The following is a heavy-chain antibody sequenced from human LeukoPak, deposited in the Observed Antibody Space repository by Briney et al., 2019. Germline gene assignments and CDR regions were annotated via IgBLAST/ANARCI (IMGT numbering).Heavy chain of an antibody. CDR2: IRGSGGST. CDR3: GRDIQLSY. D-gene: IGHD1-1*01. V-gene: IGHV3-23*01. Sequence: PGGSLRLSCAASGFTFSSYAMSWVRQAPGKGLEWVSAIRGSGGSTDYADSVKGRFTISRDNSNTTLYLQMGSLRAGDTAVYFCGRDIQLSYLGQGTLVTVSS. CDR1: GFTFSSYA. J-gene: IGHJ4*02.